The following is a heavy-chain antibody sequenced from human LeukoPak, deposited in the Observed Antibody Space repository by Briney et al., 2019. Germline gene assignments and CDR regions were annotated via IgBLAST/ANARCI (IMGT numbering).Heavy chain of an antibody. V-gene: IGHV4-59*01. CDR2: IYNSMST. CDR3: ARDRPGGSSLDY. J-gene: IGHJ4*02. Sequence: PSETLSLTCTVSGGSISSYYWSWIRQPPGKGLEWIAYIYNSMSTNYNPSLKSRVTISVDTSKNQFSLKLTSVTAADTAVYYCARDRPGGSSLDYWGQGTLVTVSS. CDR1: GGSISSYY. D-gene: IGHD6-13*01.